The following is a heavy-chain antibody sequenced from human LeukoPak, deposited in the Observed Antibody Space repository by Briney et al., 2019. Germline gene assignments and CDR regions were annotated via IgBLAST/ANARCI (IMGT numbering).Heavy chain of an antibody. J-gene: IGHJ5*02. D-gene: IGHD3-22*01. CDR3: ARSPPSYYYDSGGYSYDH. CDR1: GFTVSSNY. Sequence: GGSLRLSCAASGFTVSSNYMSWVRQAPGKGLEWVSVIYSGGSTYYADSVKGRFTISRDNSKNTLYLQMSSLRAEDTAVYYCARSPPSYYYDSGGYSYDHWGQGTLVTVSS. CDR2: IYSGGST. V-gene: IGHV3-53*01.